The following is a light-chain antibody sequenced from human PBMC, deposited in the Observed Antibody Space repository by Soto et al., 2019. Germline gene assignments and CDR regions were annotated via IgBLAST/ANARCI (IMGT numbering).Light chain of an antibody. CDR2: DAS. Sequence: DIQMTQSPSSLSASVGDRVTITCQASQDISHYLNWYQQKPGKAPKLLIYDASNLERGVPSKFSGSGSETDFIFAISSLQPEDIATYYCQQFNNLPWTFGQGTKVEIE. J-gene: IGKJ1*01. CDR3: QQFNNLPWT. CDR1: QDISHY. V-gene: IGKV1-33*01.